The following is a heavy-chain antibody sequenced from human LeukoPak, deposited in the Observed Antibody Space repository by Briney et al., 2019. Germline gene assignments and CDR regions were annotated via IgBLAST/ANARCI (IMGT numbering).Heavy chain of an antibody. CDR2: ISYDGSNK. CDR1: GFTFSSYG. V-gene: IGHV3-30*18. Sequence: QPGGSLRLSCAASGFTFSSYGMHWVRQAPGKGLEWVAVISYDGSNKYYADSVKDRFTISRDNSKNTLYLQMNSLRAEDTAVYYCAKDLGGSFFDPWGQGTLVTVSS. D-gene: IGHD1-26*01. CDR3: AKDLGGSFFDP. J-gene: IGHJ5*02.